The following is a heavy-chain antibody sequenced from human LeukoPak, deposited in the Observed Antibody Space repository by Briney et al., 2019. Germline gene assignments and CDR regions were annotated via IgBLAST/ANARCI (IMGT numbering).Heavy chain of an antibody. Sequence: GGSLRLSCAASGFTFSSYSMNWVRQAPGKGLEWVSSISSSSSYTYYADSVKGRFTIPRHNPKNSLYLQMNSLRADDTALYSCARARIYCSGGSSCDYYYYGMDVCGKGATGTVSS. CDR3: ARARIYCSGGSSCDYYYYGMDV. D-gene: IGHD2-15*01. J-gene: IGHJ6*04. V-gene: IGHV3-21*01. CDR1: GFTFSSYS. CDR2: ISSSSSYT.